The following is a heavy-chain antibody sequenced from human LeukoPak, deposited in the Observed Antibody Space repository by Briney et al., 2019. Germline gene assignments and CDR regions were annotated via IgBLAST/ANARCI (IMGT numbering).Heavy chain of an antibody. CDR3: ARGYYDNSGYLFDF. CDR2: IFPRDSDT. Sequence: GESLKISCKGSGYTFTTYWIGWVRQMPGKGLEWMGIIFPRDSDTRYSPSFQGQVTISADKSITTAYVQWTSLKASDTAMYYCARGYYDNSGYLFDFWGQGTLVTVSS. V-gene: IGHV5-51*01. D-gene: IGHD3-22*01. CDR1: GYTFTTYW. J-gene: IGHJ4*02.